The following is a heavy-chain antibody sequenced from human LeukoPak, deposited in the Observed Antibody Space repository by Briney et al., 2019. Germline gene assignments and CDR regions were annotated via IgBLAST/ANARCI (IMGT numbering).Heavy chain of an antibody. CDR2: INSDGSST. Sequence: PGGSLRLSCAASGFTFSSYWMHWVRQAPGKGLVWVSRINSDGSSTSYADSVKGRFTISRDNAKNTLYLQMNSLRAEDTAVYYCARSPPGIAVAGTVDYWGQGTLVTVSS. V-gene: IGHV3-74*01. J-gene: IGHJ4*02. CDR3: ARSPPGIAVAGTVDY. D-gene: IGHD6-19*01. CDR1: GFTFSSYW.